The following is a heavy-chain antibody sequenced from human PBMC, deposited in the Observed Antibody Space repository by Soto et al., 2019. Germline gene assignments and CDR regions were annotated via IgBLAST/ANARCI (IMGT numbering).Heavy chain of an antibody. Sequence: PGGSLRLSCAASGFTFSSYCMHWVRQAPGKGLEWVAVIWYDGSNKYYADSVKGRFTISRDNSKNTLYLQMNSLRAEDTAVYYCAREGPVDCGGDCYALRYFDYWGQGTLVTVSS. V-gene: IGHV3-33*01. CDR2: IWYDGSNK. D-gene: IGHD2-21*02. CDR1: GFTFSSYC. J-gene: IGHJ4*02. CDR3: AREGPVDCGGDCYALRYFDY.